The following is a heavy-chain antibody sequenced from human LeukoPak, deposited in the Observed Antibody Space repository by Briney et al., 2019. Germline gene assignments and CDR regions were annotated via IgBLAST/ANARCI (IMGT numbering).Heavy chain of an antibody. V-gene: IGHV4-59*12. Sequence: SETLSLTCTVSGTSISSWYWSWIRQPPGKGLEWIGYIYGSGNTNYNPSLKSRVTISVDRSKNQFSLKLSSVTAADTAVYYCARERGYCSSTSCSRDAFDIWGQGTMVTVSS. CDR2: IYGSGNT. D-gene: IGHD2-2*01. CDR3: ARERGYCSSTSCSRDAFDI. CDR1: GTSISSWY. J-gene: IGHJ3*02.